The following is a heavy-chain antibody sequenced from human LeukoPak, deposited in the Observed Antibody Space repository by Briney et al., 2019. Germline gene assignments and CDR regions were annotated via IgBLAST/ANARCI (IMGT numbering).Heavy chain of an antibody. D-gene: IGHD4-17*01. Sequence: TLSLTCTVSGGSISSYYWSWIRQPPGKALEWLALIYWDDDKRYSPSLKSRLTVTKDTSKNQVVLTMTNMDPVDTATYYCAHNPPHYGDSFDPWGQGTLVTVSS. CDR3: AHNPPHYGDSFDP. V-gene: IGHV2-5*08. CDR2: IYWDDDK. J-gene: IGHJ5*02. CDR1: GGSISSYYW.